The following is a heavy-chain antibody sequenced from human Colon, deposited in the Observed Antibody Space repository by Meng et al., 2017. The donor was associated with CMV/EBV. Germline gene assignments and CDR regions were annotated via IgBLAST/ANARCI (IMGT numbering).Heavy chain of an antibody. V-gene: IGHV3-74*01. CDR1: GFTFSSYW. Sequence: GESLKISCAASGFTFSSYWMHWVRQAPGKGLVWVSRINSDGSSTNYADSVKGRFTISRDNSKNTLYLQMNSLRAEDTAVYYCAKEQNSGSYLCFDYWGQGTLVTVSS. CDR2: INSDGSST. D-gene: IGHD1-26*01. CDR3: AKEQNSGSYLCFDY. J-gene: IGHJ4*02.